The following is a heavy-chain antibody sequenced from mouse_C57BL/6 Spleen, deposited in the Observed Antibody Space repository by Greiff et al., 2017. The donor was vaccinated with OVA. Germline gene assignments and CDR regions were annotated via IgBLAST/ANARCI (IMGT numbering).Heavy chain of an antibody. Sequence: VQLQQPGAELVKPGASVKMSCKASGYTFTSYWITWVKQRPGQGLEWIGDIYPGSGSTNYNEKFKSKATLTVDTSSSTAYMQLSSLTSEDSAVYYCARSPLYGSRDYYAMDYWGQGTSVTVSS. CDR2: IYPGSGST. D-gene: IGHD1-1*01. CDR1: GYTFTSYW. V-gene: IGHV1-55*01. J-gene: IGHJ4*01. CDR3: ARSPLYGSRDYYAMDY.